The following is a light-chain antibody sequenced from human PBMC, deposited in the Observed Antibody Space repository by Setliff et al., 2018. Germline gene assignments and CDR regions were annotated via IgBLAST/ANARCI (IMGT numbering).Light chain of an antibody. Sequence: SVLTQPASVSGSPGQSITISCTGASGDVGGYDYVSWYQQHTGKAPKLMIYDVSNRPSRVSNRFSGSKSGNTASLTISGLQAEDEGDYYCGSYTSINTLLYIVGTGTKV. V-gene: IGLV2-14*01. CDR2: DVS. CDR1: SGDVGGYDY. J-gene: IGLJ1*01. CDR3: GSYTSINTLLYI.